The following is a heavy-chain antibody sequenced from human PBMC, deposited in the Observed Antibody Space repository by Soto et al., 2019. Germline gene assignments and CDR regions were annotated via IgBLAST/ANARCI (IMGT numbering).Heavy chain of an antibody. CDR3: ARAEQYSTSAPFDY. J-gene: IGHJ4*02. D-gene: IGHD6-6*01. CDR2: MNPNSGNT. Sequence: QVKLVQSGAEVKKPGASVKVSCKTSGYTFTNYNINWVRQATGQGLEWMGWMNPNSGNTGYAQKLQGRVAMTRNTAITTAYMELSSLRSGDTAVYYCARAEQYSTSAPFDYWGQGTLVTVSS. CDR1: GYTFTNYN. V-gene: IGHV1-8*01.